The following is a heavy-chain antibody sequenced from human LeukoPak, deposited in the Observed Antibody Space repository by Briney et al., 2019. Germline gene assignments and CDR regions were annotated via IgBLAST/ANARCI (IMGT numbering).Heavy chain of an antibody. V-gene: IGHV3-11*06. CDR2: ISNNNRYT. J-gene: IGHJ5*02. CDR1: GFTSSGHY. CDR3: AKERFSSWHSNWFDP. D-gene: IGHD6-13*01. Sequence: PGGSLRLSCATSGFTSSGHYMAWIRQAPGKGLEWISYISNNNRYTNYADSVKGRFTISRDNAKNSLYLQVDSLRAEDTAVYYCAKERFSSWHSNWFDPWGQGTLVTVSS.